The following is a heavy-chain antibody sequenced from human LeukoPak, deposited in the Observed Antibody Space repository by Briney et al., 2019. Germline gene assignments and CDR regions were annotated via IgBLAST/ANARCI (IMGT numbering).Heavy chain of an antibody. J-gene: IGHJ4*02. V-gene: IGHV3-23*01. D-gene: IGHD4-11*01. Sequence: GGSLRLSCAASGFTFSSYGMRGVRQATGKGVEWVSVISCSCCITYSADSVEGRFTISRDNSKNTLYLQMNSLRAEDTAVYYCAKDWRYDYSNYGGDYWGQGTLVTVSS. CDR3: AKDWRYDYSNYGGDY. CDR2: ISCSCCIT. CDR1: GFTFSSYG.